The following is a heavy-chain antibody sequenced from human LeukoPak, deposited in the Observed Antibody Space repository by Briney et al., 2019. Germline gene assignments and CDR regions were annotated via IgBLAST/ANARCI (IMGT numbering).Heavy chain of an antibody. J-gene: IGHJ4*02. CDR1: GFTFSNAW. CDR3: TTDPDIVVVPAAMAESGSHYY. Sequence: KPGGSLRLSCAASGFTFSNAWMSWVRQAPGKGLEWVGRIKSKSDGGTTDSTAPVKGRFTISRDDSKNTLYLQMNSLKTEDTAVYYCTTDPDIVVVPAAMAESGSHYYWGQGTLVTVSS. CDR2: IKSKSDGGTT. D-gene: IGHD2-2*01. V-gene: IGHV3-15*01.